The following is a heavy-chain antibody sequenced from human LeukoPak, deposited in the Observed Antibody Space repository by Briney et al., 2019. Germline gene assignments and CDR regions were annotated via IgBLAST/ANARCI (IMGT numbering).Heavy chain of an antibody. V-gene: IGHV1-46*01. CDR1: GYIFTNYY. D-gene: IGHD4-11*01. CDR2: INPSGGST. J-gene: IGHJ6*03. Sequence: ASVKVSCKASGYIFTNYYMHWVRQAPGQGLEWLGIINPSGGSTTYAQKFQGRVTMTSDMSTNTAYMELSSLISEDTVVYYCTRDPGLTNFYYYMDVWGKGTTVTVSS. CDR3: TRDPGLTNFYYYMDV.